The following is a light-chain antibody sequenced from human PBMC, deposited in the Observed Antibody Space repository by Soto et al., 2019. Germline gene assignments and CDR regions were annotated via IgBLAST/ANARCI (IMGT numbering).Light chain of an antibody. Sequence: QSVLTQPASVSGSPGQSITISCTGTSSNVGSYKLVSWYQHHPGKAPKLMIYDVSERPSGVPDRFSGSKSGNTASLTISGLQAGEEAEYSCSLYTSTSTFVFGTGAKVTVL. V-gene: IGLV2-14*02. CDR3: SLYTSTSTFV. J-gene: IGLJ1*01. CDR1: SSNVGSYKL. CDR2: DVS.